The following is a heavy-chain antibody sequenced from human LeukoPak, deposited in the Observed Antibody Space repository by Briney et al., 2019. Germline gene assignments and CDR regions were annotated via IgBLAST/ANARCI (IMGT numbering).Heavy chain of an antibody. CDR1: GGSFSGYY. CDR3: ARGEYSSSFWFDP. J-gene: IGHJ5*02. Sequence: SETLSLTCAVYGGSFSGYYWSWIRQPPGKGLEWIGEINHSGSTNYNPSLKSRVTISVDTSKNQFSLKLSSVTAADTAVYYCARGEYSSSFWFDPWGQGTLDTVSS. V-gene: IGHV4-34*01. CDR2: INHSGST. D-gene: IGHD6-6*01.